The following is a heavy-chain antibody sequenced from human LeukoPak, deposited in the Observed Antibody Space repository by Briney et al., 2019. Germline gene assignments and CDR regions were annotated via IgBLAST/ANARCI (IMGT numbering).Heavy chain of an antibody. V-gene: IGHV1-18*04. CDR1: GYSFTDYY. J-gene: IGHJ4*02. D-gene: IGHD6-13*01. CDR2: ISAYNGNT. CDR3: ARDLLSSSWYGITYGNGYYFDY. Sequence: ASVKVSCKASGYSFTDYYMHWVRQAPGQGLEWMGWISAYNGNTNYAQKLQGRVTMTTDTSTSTAYMELRSLRSDDTAVYYCARDLLSSSWYGITYGNGYYFDYWGQGTLVTVSS.